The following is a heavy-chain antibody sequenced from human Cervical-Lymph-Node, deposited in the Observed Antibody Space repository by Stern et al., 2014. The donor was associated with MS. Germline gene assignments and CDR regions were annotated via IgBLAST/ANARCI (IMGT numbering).Heavy chain of an antibody. D-gene: IGHD6-19*01. V-gene: IGHV3-30-3*02. J-gene: IGHJ4*02. CDR2: ISSDASNQ. Sequence: QVQLVQSGGCVVQPGSSLRLSWAASGFTFGSYTMHWVRQAPGKGLDWLGFISSDASNQHYADTFKGRLTISRDKSNNTLYLQMNSLRAEDTAVYYCAKPAVARYFDYWGQGTQVTVSS. CDR3: AKPAVARYFDY. CDR1: GFTFGSYT.